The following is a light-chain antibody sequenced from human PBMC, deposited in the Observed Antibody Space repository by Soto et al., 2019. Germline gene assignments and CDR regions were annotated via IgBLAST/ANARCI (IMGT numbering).Light chain of an antibody. CDR3: QQYYAYPRT. V-gene: IGKV1-5*03. CDR2: KAS. Sequence: DIQMTQSPSILSASVGDRVTITCRASQSISSWLAWYQQKPGKAPNLLIHKASHLESGVPSRFSGSGSGTEFTLVIGSLQSDDFATYYCQQYYAYPRTFGPGTKVDIK. J-gene: IGKJ3*01. CDR1: QSISSW.